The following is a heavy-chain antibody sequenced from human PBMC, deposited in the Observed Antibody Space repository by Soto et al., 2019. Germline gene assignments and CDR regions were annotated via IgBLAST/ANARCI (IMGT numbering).Heavy chain of an antibody. CDR1: GGTFSSYA. D-gene: IGHD2-2*01. J-gene: IGHJ6*02. CDR3: ARVPGGGDYYYYGMDV. Sequence: GASVKVSCKASGGTFSSYAISWVQQAPGQGLEWMGGIIPIFGTANYAQKFQGRVTITADESTSTAYMELSSLRSEDTAVYYCARVPGGGDYYYYGMDVWGQGTTVTVSS. V-gene: IGHV1-69*13. CDR2: IIPIFGTA.